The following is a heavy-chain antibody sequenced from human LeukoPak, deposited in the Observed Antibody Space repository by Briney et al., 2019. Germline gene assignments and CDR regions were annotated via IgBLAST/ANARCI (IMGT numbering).Heavy chain of an antibody. CDR3: ARDSELRAFDI. D-gene: IGHD1-26*01. V-gene: IGHV3-30*04. CDR2: ISYDGSNK. Sequence: GGSLRLSCAASGFTFSSYAMHWVRQAPGKGLEWVAVISYDGSNKYYADSVKGRFTISRDNSKNTLYLQVNSLRAEDTAVYYCARDSELRAFDIWGQGTMVTVSS. CDR1: GFTFSSYA. J-gene: IGHJ3*02.